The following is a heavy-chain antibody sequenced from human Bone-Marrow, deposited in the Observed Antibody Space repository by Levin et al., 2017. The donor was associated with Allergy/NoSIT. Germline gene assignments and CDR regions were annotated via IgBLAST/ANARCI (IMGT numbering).Heavy chain of an antibody. Sequence: ASVKVSCKASGYTFSNYALNWVRQAPGQGLEWMGWINTNTGTPTYAQGFTGRFVFSSDTSVSTAFLQITSLKTEDTAVYFCAREGDGNYGSGGFYRPLGYWGQGALVTVS. CDR3: AREGDGNYGSGGFYRPLGY. CDR2: INTNTGTP. J-gene: IGHJ4*02. CDR1: GYTFSNYA. D-gene: IGHD3-10*01. V-gene: IGHV7-4-1*02.